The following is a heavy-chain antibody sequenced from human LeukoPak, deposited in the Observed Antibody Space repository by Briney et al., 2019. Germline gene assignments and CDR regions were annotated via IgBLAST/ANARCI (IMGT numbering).Heavy chain of an antibody. CDR2: IYPGDSDT. Sequence: GESLRISCKGSGYSFTSYWIGWVRQMPGKGLEWMGIIYPGDSDTRYSPSFQGQVTISADKSISTAYLQWSSLKASDTAMYYCARPTVTSRAPDAFDIWGRGTMVTVSS. V-gene: IGHV5-51*01. J-gene: IGHJ3*02. CDR3: ARPTVTSRAPDAFDI. CDR1: GYSFTSYW. D-gene: IGHD4-17*01.